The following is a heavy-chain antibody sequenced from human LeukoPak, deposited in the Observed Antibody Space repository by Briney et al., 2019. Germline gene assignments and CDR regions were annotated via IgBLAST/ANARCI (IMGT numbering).Heavy chain of an antibody. Sequence: PSETLSLTCTVSGGSSNNYYWSWIRQSAGKGLEWIGRIYTSGSTNYKPSLKSRVTISVDTPKNQFSLKLSSVTAADTAVYYCASTAIGWFGELLSYFQHWGQGTLVTVSS. CDR2: IYTSGST. CDR3: ASTAIGWFGELLSYFQH. V-gene: IGHV4-4*07. D-gene: IGHD3-10*01. J-gene: IGHJ1*01. CDR1: GGSSNNYY.